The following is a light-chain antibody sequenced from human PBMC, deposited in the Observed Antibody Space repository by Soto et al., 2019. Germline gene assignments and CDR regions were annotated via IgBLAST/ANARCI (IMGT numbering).Light chain of an antibody. CDR1: QSVSSSY. Sequence: EIVLTQSPGTLSLSPGERATLSRRASQSVSSSYLAWYQQKPGQAPRLLIYGASSRATGIPDRFSGSGSGTDFTLTISRLEPEDFAVYYCQQYGSSPVVTFGQGTKVEIK. V-gene: IGKV3-20*01. J-gene: IGKJ1*01. CDR2: GAS. CDR3: QQYGSSPVVT.